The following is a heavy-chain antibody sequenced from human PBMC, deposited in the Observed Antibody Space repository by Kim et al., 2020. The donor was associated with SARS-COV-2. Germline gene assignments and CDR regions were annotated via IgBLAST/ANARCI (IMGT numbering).Heavy chain of an antibody. V-gene: IGHV4-4*07. J-gene: IGHJ4*02. CDR2: IYTSGST. D-gene: IGHD2-2*02. CDR1: GGSISSYY. CDR3: ARDGGYCSSTSCYTWYFDY. Sequence: SETLSLTCTVSGGSISSYYWSWIRQPAGKGLEWIGRIYTSGSTNYNPSLKSRVTMSVDTSKNQFSLKLSSVTAADTAVYYCARDGGYCSSTSCYTWYFDYWGQGTLVTVSS.